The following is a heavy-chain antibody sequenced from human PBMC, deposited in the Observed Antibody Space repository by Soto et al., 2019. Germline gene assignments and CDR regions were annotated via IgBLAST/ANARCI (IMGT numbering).Heavy chain of an antibody. CDR3: AREYRLAVVAPGY. V-gene: IGHV3-48*01. Sequence: GGSLRLSCAASGFTFSSYSMNWVRQAPGKGLEWISYISSSSSTIYYADSVKGRFTISRDNSKNTLYLQMNSLRAEDTSVYYCAREYRLAVVAPGYWGQGILVTVSS. D-gene: IGHD3-22*01. J-gene: IGHJ4*02. CDR2: ISSSSSTI. CDR1: GFTFSSYS.